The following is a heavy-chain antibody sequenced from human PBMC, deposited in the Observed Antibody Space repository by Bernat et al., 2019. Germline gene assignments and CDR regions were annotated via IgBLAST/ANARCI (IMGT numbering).Heavy chain of an antibody. V-gene: IGHV3-64D*08. D-gene: IGHD5-18*01. CDR1: GSTFSRYS. Sequence: EMQVVESGGGLVQPGGSLRLSCSASGSTFSRYSMHWVRQAPGGGLEYVSAICPTGGTYYADSVKGRFTISRDNSKNTLYLQMTSLRPEDTAVYYCVKDLHTALFYWGQGTQVTVSS. CDR2: ICPTGGT. CDR3: VKDLHTALFY. J-gene: IGHJ4*02.